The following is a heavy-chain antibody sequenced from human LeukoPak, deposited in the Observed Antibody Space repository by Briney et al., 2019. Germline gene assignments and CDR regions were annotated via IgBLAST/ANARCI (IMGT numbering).Heavy chain of an antibody. V-gene: IGHV3-53*01. CDR3: ARAVAYYYVSGNYYPGAFDV. J-gene: IGHJ3*01. D-gene: IGHD3-10*01. CDR2: LYSGANT. Sequence: GGSLRLSCTTSGFSVSSNFMSWVRQAPGKGLEWVSVLYSGANTYYADSVKGRFTISRDNSKNTLYLQMNSLRADDTAVYYCARAVAYYYVSGNYYPGAFDVWGQGTMVTVSS. CDR1: GFSVSSNF.